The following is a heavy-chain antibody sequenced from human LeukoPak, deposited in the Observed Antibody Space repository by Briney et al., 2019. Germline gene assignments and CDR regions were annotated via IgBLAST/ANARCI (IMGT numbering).Heavy chain of an antibody. Sequence: GASVKVSCKASGYTFTSYDINWVRQATGQGLEWMGWMNPNSGNTGYAQKFQGRGTMTRNTSISTAYMELSSLRSEDTAVYYCARGGDFWSGYYTPYHYYYYGMDVWGQGTTVTVSS. V-gene: IGHV1-8*01. CDR2: MNPNSGNT. J-gene: IGHJ6*02. CDR1: GYTFTSYD. D-gene: IGHD3-3*01. CDR3: ARGGDFWSGYYTPYHYYYYGMDV.